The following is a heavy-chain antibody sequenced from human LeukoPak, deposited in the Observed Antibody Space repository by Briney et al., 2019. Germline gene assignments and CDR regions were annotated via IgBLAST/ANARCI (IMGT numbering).Heavy chain of an antibody. J-gene: IGHJ4*02. Sequence: GGSLRLSCAASGFTFRDYGMGWVRQAPGKGLGWVGFIRRKTYGGTQAYGASVKGRLTIYRDDSHSIAYLQMNSLEIEDTAVYYCTRIGMEIIGRDPVDYWGQGTLVTVAS. V-gene: IGHV3-49*04. CDR1: GFTFRDYG. CDR3: TRIGMEIIGRDPVDY. CDR2: IRRKTYGGTQ. D-gene: IGHD5-24*01.